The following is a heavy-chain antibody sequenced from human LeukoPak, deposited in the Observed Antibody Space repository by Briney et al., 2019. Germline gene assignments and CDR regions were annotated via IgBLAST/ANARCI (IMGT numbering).Heavy chain of an antibody. CDR1: GFTFSSYS. V-gene: IGHV3-21*01. CDR3: ARDVIWFGELLSSYGMDV. Sequence: GGSLRLSCAASGFTFSSYSMNWVRQAPGKGLEWVSSIRSSSRYIYYADSVKCRFIISRDNANNSLYLQMNSLRADDTAVDYCARDVIWFGELLSSYGMDVWGQGTTVTVSS. J-gene: IGHJ6*02. D-gene: IGHD3-10*01. CDR2: IRSSSRYI.